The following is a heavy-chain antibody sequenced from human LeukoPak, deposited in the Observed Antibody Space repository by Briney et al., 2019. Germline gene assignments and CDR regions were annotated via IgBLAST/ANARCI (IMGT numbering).Heavy chain of an antibody. CDR3: ARAGRYFDY. CDR2: ISSSGSTI. V-gene: IGHV3-48*03. CDR1: EFTFTSYE. J-gene: IGHJ4*02. Sequence: GGSLRLSCAASEFTFTSYEMNWVRQAPGKGLEWVSFISSSGSTIYYADSVKGRFTISRDNARNSLYLQMNSLRAEDTAIYYCARAGRYFDYWGQGTLVTVSS.